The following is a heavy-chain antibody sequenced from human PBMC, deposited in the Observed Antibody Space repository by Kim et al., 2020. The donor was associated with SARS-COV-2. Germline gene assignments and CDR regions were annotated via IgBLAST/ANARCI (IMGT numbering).Heavy chain of an antibody. CDR3: TKPPYYDFWSGYSGWFDP. J-gene: IGHJ5*02. V-gene: IGHV3-73*01. Sequence: KGRFTISRDDSKTTAYLQMNSLKTEDTAVYYCTKPPYYDFWSGYSGWFDPWGQGTLVTVSS. D-gene: IGHD3-3*01.